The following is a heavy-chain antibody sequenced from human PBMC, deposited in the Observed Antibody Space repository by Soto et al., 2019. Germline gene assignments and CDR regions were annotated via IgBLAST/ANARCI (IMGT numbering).Heavy chain of an antibody. D-gene: IGHD1-26*01. CDR3: ARDDGGSYHFDY. CDR2: TIPIFGTA. Sequence: SVKVSCKASGGTFSSYAISWVRQAPGQGLEWMGGTIPIFGTANYAQKFQGRVTITADESTSTAYMELSSLRSEDTAVYYCARDDGGSYHFDYWGQGTLVTVSS. V-gene: IGHV1-69*13. CDR1: GGTFSSYA. J-gene: IGHJ4*02.